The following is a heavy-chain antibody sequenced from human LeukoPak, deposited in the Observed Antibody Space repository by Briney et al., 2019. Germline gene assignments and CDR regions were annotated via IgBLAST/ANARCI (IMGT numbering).Heavy chain of an antibody. V-gene: IGHV1-2*02. D-gene: IGHD3-10*01. CDR1: GYTFTGFC. CDR3: ARDLDNYSGSGSYYNGDPLFQH. J-gene: IGHJ1*01. Sequence: ASVKVSCKASGYTFTGFCIHWVRQAPGQGLEWMGWLNPNIHCTNYAQNFQGRVTMTRDTSISTGYMELSGLGSDDTAVYYCARDLDNYSGSGSYYNGDPLFQHWGQGTLVTVSS. CDR2: LNPNIHCT.